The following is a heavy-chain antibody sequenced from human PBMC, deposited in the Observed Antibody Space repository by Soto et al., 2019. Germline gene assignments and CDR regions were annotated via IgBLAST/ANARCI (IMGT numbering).Heavy chain of an antibody. CDR2: IFSGGST. J-gene: IGHJ4*02. Sequence: EVQLVESGGGLVQPGGSLRLACAASGFSVSDNYMNWVRQAPGKGLEWVSVIFSGGSTYYADSVKGRFTISRHNSENTLYLQMSSLSVEDTAVYYCKSPDYWGRGTRVTVSS. CDR3: KSPDY. V-gene: IGHV3-53*04. CDR1: GFSVSDNY.